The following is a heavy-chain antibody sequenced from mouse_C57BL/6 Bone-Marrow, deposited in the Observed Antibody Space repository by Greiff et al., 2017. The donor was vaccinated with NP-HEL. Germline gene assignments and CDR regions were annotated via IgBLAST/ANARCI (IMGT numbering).Heavy chain of an antibody. CDR3: TRDYGGIYVAWFAY. J-gene: IGHJ3*01. D-gene: IGHD1-1*01. Sequence: VKLMESGAELVRPGASVTLSCKASGYTFTDYEMHWVKQTPVHGLEWIGAIDPETGGTAYNQKFKGKAILTADKSSSTAYMELRSLTSEDSAVYYCTRDYGGIYVAWFAYWGPVALVTVSA. CDR2: IDPETGGT. CDR1: GYTFTDYE. V-gene: IGHV1-15*01.